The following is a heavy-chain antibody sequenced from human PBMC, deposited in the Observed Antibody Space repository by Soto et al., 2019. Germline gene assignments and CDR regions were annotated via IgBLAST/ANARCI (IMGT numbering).Heavy chain of an antibody. V-gene: IGHV1-8*02. CDR1: GYTFTDFD. CDR2: MNPNTGNT. Sequence: QVQLVQSGPEVKKPGAPVKISCQASGYTFTDFDINWVRQATGRGLEWMGWMNPNTGNTHYAQKFQGRLIMARDTSINTAYMEMGSLTSEDTAVYYCARGQLATLTDFWGQGTLVTVSS. CDR3: ARGQLATLTDF. J-gene: IGHJ4*02.